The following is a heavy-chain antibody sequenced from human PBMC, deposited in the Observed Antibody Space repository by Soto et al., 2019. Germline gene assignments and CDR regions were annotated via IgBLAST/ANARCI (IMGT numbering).Heavy chain of an antibody. Sequence: QVQLVQSGAEVRKSGSSVKVSCKAAGGTFSDYALSCVRQAPGQGLEWLGGSIPMFATTNYGPKFQGSVNITADDSATTAQMELSRLKSEDTAVYYCARGRGIGSSSTWTIYWYYNMDVWGQGTTVTVSS. CDR2: SIPMFATT. V-gene: IGHV1-69*01. J-gene: IGHJ6*02. CDR1: GGTFSDYA. CDR3: ARGRGIGSSSTWTIYWYYNMDV. D-gene: IGHD6-13*01.